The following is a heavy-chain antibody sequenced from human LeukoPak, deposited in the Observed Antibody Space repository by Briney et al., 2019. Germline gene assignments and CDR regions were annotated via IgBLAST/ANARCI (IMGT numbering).Heavy chain of an antibody. CDR3: AKGEYSRTSYYHYYMDV. CDR1: GGSIGSSY. CDR2: IYTSGTA. V-gene: IGHV4-4*07. D-gene: IGHD6-6*01. J-gene: IGHJ6*03. Sequence: SETLSLTCSISGGSIGSSYFSWIRQPAGKGLEWIGRIYTSGTAIYNPSLKSRVTISLDTSKNQFSLRLSSVTAADTAVYFCAKGEYSRTSYYHYYMDVWGKGTTVTVSS.